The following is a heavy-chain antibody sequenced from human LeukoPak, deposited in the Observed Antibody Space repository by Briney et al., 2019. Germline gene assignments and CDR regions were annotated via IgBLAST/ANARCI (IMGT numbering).Heavy chain of an antibody. V-gene: IGHV4-38-2*02. J-gene: IGHJ6*03. CDR1: GYSISSGYY. CDR2: IYHSGST. D-gene: IGHD6-19*01. CDR3: ARDGIAVAGRYYYYMDV. Sequence: PSETLSLTCTVSGYSISSGYYWGWIRQPPGKGLEWIGSIYHSGSTYYNPSLKSRVTISVDTSKNQFSLKLSSVTAADTAVYYCARDGIAVAGRYYYYMDVWGKGTTVTVPS.